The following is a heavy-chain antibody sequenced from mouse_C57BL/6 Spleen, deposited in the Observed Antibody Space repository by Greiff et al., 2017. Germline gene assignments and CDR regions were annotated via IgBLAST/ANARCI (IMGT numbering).Heavy chain of an antibody. D-gene: IGHD1-1*01. Sequence: VQLQQPGAELVKPGASVKLSCKASGYTFTSYWMHWVKQRPGRGLEWIGRIDPNSGGTKYNEKFESKATLTVDKPSVTAYMQLSSLTSEDSAVYYCASSYYYGSSPYSMDYWCQATSVTVSS. V-gene: IGHV1-72*01. CDR1: GYTFTSYW. CDR3: ASSYYYGSSPYSMDY. CDR2: IDPNSGGT. J-gene: IGHJ4*01.